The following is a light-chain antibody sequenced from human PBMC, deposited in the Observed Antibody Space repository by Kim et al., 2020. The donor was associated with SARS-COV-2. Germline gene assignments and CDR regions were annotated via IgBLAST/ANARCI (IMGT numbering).Light chain of an antibody. CDR1: QDIAYY. V-gene: IGKV1-33*01. CDR3: QQYNDVIT. Sequence: DIQMTQSPSSLSASVGDRVTITCQASQDIAYYLNWYQQRPGKAPKLLIYDASNLGTGVPSRFSGSGYGTHFTLTISSLEPEDFATYFCQQYNDVITFGQGTRLEI. J-gene: IGKJ5*01. CDR2: DAS.